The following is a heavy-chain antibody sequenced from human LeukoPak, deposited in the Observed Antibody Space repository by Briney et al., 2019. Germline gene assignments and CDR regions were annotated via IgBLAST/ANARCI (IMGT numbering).Heavy chain of an antibody. CDR2: INWNGGST. D-gene: IGHD6-19*01. CDR1: GSSFDDYG. J-gene: IGHJ6*02. V-gene: IGHV3-20*01. CDR3: ARVPSLSGWGGMDV. Sequence: GRSLRLSCAVSGSSFDDYGINWVRHAPQQGLDLVSSINWNGGSTGYADSVKGRFTISRDNAKNSLYLQMNSLRAEDTALYHCARVPSLSGWGGMDVWGQGTTVTVSS.